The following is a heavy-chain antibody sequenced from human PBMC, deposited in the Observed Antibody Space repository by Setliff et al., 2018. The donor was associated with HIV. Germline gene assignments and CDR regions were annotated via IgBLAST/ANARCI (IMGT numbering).Heavy chain of an antibody. CDR3: ASAGAWQRNALDS. Sequence: ASVKVSCKPSGYSFTNHYMHWVRQAPGQGLEWMGVINPNGGSTRNTQEFQGRVAMTRDTSTSTVYMELSSLRSEDTAVYYCASAGAWQRNALDSWGQGTMVTVSS. CDR2: INPNGGST. V-gene: IGHV1-46*01. CDR1: GYSFTNHY. J-gene: IGHJ3*02. D-gene: IGHD5-12*01.